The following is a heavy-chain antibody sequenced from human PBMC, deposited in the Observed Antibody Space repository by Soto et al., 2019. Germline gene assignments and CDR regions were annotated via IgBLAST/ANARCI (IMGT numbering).Heavy chain of an antibody. J-gene: IGHJ4*02. V-gene: IGHV2-5*02. Sequence: QITLKESGPPLGKPTQNLTLTCTFSGFSLSTGGVHVGWIRQRQGWALKGLALIYWDDDTRYSPSLKSRLTITKDTSKNQVVLTMTNLDPVDTATYYCAHNGVTYYGGNGYYFYYWGQGTLVTVSS. D-gene: IGHD4-17*01. CDR2: IYWDDDT. CDR1: GFSLSTGGVH. CDR3: AHNGVTYYGGNGYYFYY.